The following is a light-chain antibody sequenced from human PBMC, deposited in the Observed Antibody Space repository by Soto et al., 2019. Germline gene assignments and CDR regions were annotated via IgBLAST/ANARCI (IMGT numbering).Light chain of an antibody. J-gene: IGKJ1*01. CDR2: DAS. CDR3: QQFRGT. Sequence: DIQMTQSPSTLSASVGDRVTITCRASQGISNWLAWYQQKPGKAPKLLIYDASTLESGVPSRFSGSGSGTEFTLTFSSLLPDDFATYYCQQFRGTFGQGTKVEIE. CDR1: QGISNW. V-gene: IGKV1-5*01.